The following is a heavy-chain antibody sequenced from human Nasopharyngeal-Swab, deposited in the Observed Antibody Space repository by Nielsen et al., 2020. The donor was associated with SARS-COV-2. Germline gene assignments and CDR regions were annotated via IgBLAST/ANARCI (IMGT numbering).Heavy chain of an antibody. CDR2: IKEDGSEQ. D-gene: IGHD1-20*01. V-gene: IGHV3-7*03. Sequence: GESLKISCAASGFTFGNYWMSWVRPAPGKRLEWVANIKEDGSEQDYVDSVKGRFTISRDNIKNSLYLQMNSLRVEDTAVYFCARLPRNNWRLDSWGQGILVTVSS. CDR3: ARLPRNNWRLDS. CDR1: GFTFGNYW. J-gene: IGHJ4*02.